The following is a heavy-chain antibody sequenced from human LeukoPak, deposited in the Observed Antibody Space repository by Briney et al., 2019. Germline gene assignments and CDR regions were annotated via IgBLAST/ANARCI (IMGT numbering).Heavy chain of an antibody. CDR3: ARAGDAWNDGGYFDY. J-gene: IGHJ4*02. CDR2: INPNSGGT. V-gene: IGHV1-2*06. Sequence: ASVKVSCKASGYTFTGYYMHWVRQAPGPGLEWMGRINPNSGGTNYAQRFQGRVTMTRDTSISTAYMELSRLRSDDTAVYYCARAGDAWNDGGYFDYWGQGTLVTVSS. CDR1: GYTFTGYY. D-gene: IGHD1-1*01.